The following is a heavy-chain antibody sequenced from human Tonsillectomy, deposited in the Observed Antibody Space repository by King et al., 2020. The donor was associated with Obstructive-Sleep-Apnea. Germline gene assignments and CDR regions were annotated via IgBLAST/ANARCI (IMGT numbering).Heavy chain of an antibody. CDR1: GFTFSNYA. D-gene: IGHD4-17*01. V-gene: IGHV3-23*04. CDR2: ISGSGAST. Sequence: VQLVESGGGLVQPGGSLRLSCAASGFTFSNYAMSWVRPAPGEGLEWGSDISGSGASTIYADSVKGRFTISRDNAKNPLDLQVNSLRAEDTAVYYRAKAREKYTVTTFDYWGQGTLVTVSS. J-gene: IGHJ4*02. CDR3: AKAREKYTVTTFDY.